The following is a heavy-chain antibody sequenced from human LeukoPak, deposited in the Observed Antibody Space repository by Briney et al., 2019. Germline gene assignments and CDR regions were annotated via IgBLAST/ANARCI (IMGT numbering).Heavy chain of an antibody. V-gene: IGHV4-4*02. CDR3: SHRDYYDAFDI. CDR1: GAPISNFY. J-gene: IGHJ3*02. Sequence: SETLSLTCTVSGAPISNFYWSWVRQPPGKGLEWIGEIYHSGSTNYNPSLKSRVTISVDKSKNQFSLKLSSVTAADTAVYYCSHRDYYDAFDIWGQGTMVTVSS. CDR2: IYHSGST. D-gene: IGHD3-10*01.